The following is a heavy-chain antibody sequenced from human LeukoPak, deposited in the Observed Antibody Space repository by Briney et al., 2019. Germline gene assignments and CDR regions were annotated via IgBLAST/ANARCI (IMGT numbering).Heavy chain of an antibody. CDR2: IKEDGSEI. J-gene: IGHJ4*02. Sequence: PGGSLRLSCAASGFNFSTYWMTWVRQVPGKGLEWVANIKEDGSEIYYVDAVKGRFSISRDNAKTSLYLQMNSLSVADTAVYYCAQDLAYIRFDNWGQGTLVTVSS. V-gene: IGHV3-7*01. D-gene: IGHD1-1*01. CDR1: GFNFSTYW. CDR3: AQDLAYIRFDN.